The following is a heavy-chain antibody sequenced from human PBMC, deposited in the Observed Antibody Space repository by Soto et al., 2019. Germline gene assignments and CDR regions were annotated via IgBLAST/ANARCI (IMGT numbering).Heavy chain of an antibody. D-gene: IGHD3-3*01. CDR2: IYYSGST. CDR1: GGSISSSSYY. V-gene: IGHV4-39*01. Sequence: QLQLQESGPGLVKPSETLSLTCTVSGGSISSSSYYWGWIRQPPGKGLEWIGSIYYSGSTYYNPSLKSRVTISVDTSKNQFALKLSSVTAADTAVYYCARHWLDPRINYDFWSGWTRLDLPIDYWGQGTLVTVSS. J-gene: IGHJ4*02. CDR3: ARHWLDPRINYDFWSGWTRLDLPIDY.